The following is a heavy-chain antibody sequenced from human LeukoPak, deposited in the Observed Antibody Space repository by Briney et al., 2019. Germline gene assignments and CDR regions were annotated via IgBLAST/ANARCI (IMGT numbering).Heavy chain of an antibody. V-gene: IGHV1-46*01. Sequence: RASVKVSCKASGYTFTGYYMHWVRQAPGQGLEWMGIINPSGGSTSYAQKFQGRVTMTRDTSISTAYMELSRLRSDDTAVYYCARETSSGWLNYWGQGTLVTVSS. CDR1: GYTFTGYY. D-gene: IGHD6-19*01. CDR2: INPSGGST. J-gene: IGHJ4*02. CDR3: ARETSSGWLNY.